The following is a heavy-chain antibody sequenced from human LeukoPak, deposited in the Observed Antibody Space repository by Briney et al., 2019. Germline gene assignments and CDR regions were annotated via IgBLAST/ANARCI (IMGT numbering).Heavy chain of an antibody. V-gene: IGHV4-4*07. CDR2: IYTSGST. J-gene: IGHJ4*02. CDR3: ARERGRYGSGSYSVDY. D-gene: IGHD3-10*01. CDR1: GGSISSYY. Sequence: SETLSLTCTVSGGSISSYYWSWIRQPAGKGLEWIGRIYTSGSTNYNPSLKSRVTMSVDTSKNQFSLKLSSVTAADTAVYYCARERGRYGSGSYSVDYWGQGTLVTVSS.